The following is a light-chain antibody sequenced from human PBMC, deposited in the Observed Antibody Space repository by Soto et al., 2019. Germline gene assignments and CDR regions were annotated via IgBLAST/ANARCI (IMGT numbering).Light chain of an antibody. Sequence: QSALTQPASVSGSPGQSITISCTGTTSDVSIYNYVSWYQQYPGKAPKLMIYGVSNRPSGVSNRFSGAKSGHTASLTISGLQVEDEADYYCCSYTSSTNYVFGPGTKLTVL. CDR2: GVS. CDR1: TSDVSIYNY. V-gene: IGLV2-14*01. J-gene: IGLJ1*01. CDR3: CSYTSSTNYV.